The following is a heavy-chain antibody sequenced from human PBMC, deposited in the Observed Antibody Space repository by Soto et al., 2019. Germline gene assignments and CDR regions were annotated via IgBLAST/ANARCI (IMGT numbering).Heavy chain of an antibody. CDR3: ATDGYYDSSGYPPDY. D-gene: IGHD3-22*01. CDR1: GYTLTELS. V-gene: IGHV1-24*01. CDR2: FDPEDGET. J-gene: IGHJ4*02. Sequence: ASVKVSCKVSGYTLTELSMHWVRQAPGKGLEWMGGFDPEDGETIYTQKFQGRVTMTEDTSTDTAYMELSSLRSEDTAVYYCATDGYYDSSGYPPDYWGQGTLVTVSS.